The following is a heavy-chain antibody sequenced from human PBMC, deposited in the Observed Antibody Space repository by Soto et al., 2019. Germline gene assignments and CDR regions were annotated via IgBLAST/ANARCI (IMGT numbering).Heavy chain of an antibody. CDR2: TYYNGNA. CDR1: GASIDRSNYY. Sequence: SETLSLTCTVSGASIDRSNYYWDWIRQPPGKGLEWIGTTYYNGNAYYNPSLKSRITINPDTSNNQFSLHLSSVTPDDTAVYYCVRLIGNSWLDSWGQGTPVTVSS. CDR3: VRLIGNSWLDS. V-gene: IGHV4-39*01. J-gene: IGHJ5*01.